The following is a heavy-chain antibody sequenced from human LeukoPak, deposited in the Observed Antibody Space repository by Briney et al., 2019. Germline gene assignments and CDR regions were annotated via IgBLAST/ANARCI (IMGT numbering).Heavy chain of an antibody. J-gene: IGHJ4*02. Sequence: ASVKVSCKASGYTFTSYAKNWVRQAPGQELEWMGWINTNTGNPTYAQGFTGRFVFSLDTSVSTAYLQISSLKAEDTAVYYCAREYYYDSSGYYTLSDYWGQGTLVTVSS. CDR2: INTNTGNP. D-gene: IGHD3-22*01. CDR3: AREYYYDSSGYYTLSDY. CDR1: GYTFTSYA. V-gene: IGHV7-4-1*02.